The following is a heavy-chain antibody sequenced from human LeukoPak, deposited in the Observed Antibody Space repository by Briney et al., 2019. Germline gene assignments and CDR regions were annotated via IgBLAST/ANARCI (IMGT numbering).Heavy chain of an antibody. Sequence: PGGSLRLSCAASGFTFSSYWMNWVRLAPGKGLEWVASISGSSNYIYYADSVKGRFTISRDNSKNTLYLQMNSLRAEDTAVYYCARGAGLATMGYWGQGTLVTVSS. V-gene: IGHV3-21*04. CDR2: ISGSSNYI. D-gene: IGHD5-12*01. CDR3: ARGAGLATMGY. CDR1: GFTFSSYW. J-gene: IGHJ4*02.